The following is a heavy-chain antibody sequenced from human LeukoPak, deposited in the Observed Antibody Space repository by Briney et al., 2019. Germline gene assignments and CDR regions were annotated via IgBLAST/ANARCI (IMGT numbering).Heavy chain of an antibody. Sequence: SETLSVTCAVYGGSVRGYYWSWIRQPPGKGLEWIGYIHDSGSTYYNPSLKSRVSISVAPPKTQPSLKLSSVTAADPPVYYCASGPAGEHFDSWGQGTLVTVSS. J-gene: IGHJ4*02. CDR2: IHDSGST. D-gene: IGHD4-17*01. V-gene: IGHV4-59*08. CDR1: GGSVRGYY. CDR3: ASGPAGEHFDS.